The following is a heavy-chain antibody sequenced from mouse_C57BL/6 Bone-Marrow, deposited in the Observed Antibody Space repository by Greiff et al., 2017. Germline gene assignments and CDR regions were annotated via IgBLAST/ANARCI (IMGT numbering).Heavy chain of an antibody. CDR3: ARHRGTGVEGWVAY. Sequence: EVMLVESGGGLVQPGGSLKLSCAASGFTFSDYGMAWVRQAPRKGPEWVAFISNLAYSIYYADTVTGRFTISRENAKNTLYLEMSSLRSEDTAMYYCARHRGTGVEGWVAYWGQGTLVTVSA. V-gene: IGHV5-15*01. CDR2: ISNLAYSI. D-gene: IGHD1-1*01. J-gene: IGHJ3*01. CDR1: GFTFSDYG.